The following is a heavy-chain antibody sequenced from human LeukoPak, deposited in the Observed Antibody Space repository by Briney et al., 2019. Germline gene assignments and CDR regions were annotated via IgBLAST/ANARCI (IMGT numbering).Heavy chain of an antibody. V-gene: IGHV3-7*01. CDR1: GFTFSSHW. CDR2: IKQDGSER. Sequence: GGSLRLSCAASGFTFSSHWMTWVRQAPGKGLEWVANIKQDGSERYYVDSVKGRFTISRDNAQNSLNLQMNSLRAEDTAVYYCARDVGDYWGQGTLVTVSS. J-gene: IGHJ4*02. CDR3: ARDVGDY. D-gene: IGHD3-10*01.